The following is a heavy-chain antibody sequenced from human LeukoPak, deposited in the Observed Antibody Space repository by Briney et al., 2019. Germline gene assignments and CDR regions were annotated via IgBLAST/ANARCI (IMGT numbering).Heavy chain of an antibody. CDR1: GFTFSSYG. J-gene: IGHJ4*02. Sequence: GGSLRLSCAASGFTFSSYGMHWVRQAPGKGLEWVAFIRYDGSNRYYADSVKGRFTISRDNSKNTLYLQMNSLRAEDTAVYYCAKDLGYSSGWWGNFDYWGQGTLVTVSS. D-gene: IGHD6-19*01. V-gene: IGHV3-30*02. CDR2: IRYDGSNR. CDR3: AKDLGYSSGWWGNFDY.